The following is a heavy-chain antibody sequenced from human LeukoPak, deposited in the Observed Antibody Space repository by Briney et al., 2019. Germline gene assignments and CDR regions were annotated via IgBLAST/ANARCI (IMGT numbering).Heavy chain of an antibody. CDR1: GGSFSGYY. CDR2: INHSGST. CDR3: ARGGIVVVVAANDY. Sequence: SETLSLTCAVYGGSFSGYYWSWIRQPPGKGLEWIGEINHSGSTNYNPSLKSRVTISVDTSKNQFSLKLSSVTAAGTAVYYCARGGIVVVVAANDYWGQGTLVTVSS. V-gene: IGHV4-34*01. D-gene: IGHD2-15*01. J-gene: IGHJ4*02.